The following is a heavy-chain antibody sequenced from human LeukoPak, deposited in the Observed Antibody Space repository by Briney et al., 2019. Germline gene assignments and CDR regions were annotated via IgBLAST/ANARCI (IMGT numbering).Heavy chain of an antibody. V-gene: IGHV1-69*05. CDR3: ARGVVVVAATWLDY. D-gene: IGHD2-15*01. CDR1: GYTFTSYD. CDR2: IIPIFGTA. Sequence: SVKVSCKASGYTFTSYDINWVRQATGQGLEWMGGIIPIFGTANYAQKFQGRVTITTDESTSTAYMELSSLRSEDTAVYYCARGVVVVAATWLDYWGQGTLVTVSS. J-gene: IGHJ4*02.